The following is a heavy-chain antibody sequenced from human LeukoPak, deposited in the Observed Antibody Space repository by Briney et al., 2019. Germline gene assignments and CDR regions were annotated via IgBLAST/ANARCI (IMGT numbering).Heavy chain of an antibody. V-gene: IGHV3-7*01. Sequence: PGGSLRLSCAASGHSVSDYWMTWVRQAPGKGLEGVANIKQDGSEKTYVDSVKGRFTISRDNAKNSLYLQMNSLRVEDTAMYYCVRDGGTDWYDPWGQGTLVTVFS. CDR3: VRDGGTDWYDP. CDR1: GHSVSDYW. J-gene: IGHJ5*02. D-gene: IGHD3-16*01. CDR2: IKQDGSEK.